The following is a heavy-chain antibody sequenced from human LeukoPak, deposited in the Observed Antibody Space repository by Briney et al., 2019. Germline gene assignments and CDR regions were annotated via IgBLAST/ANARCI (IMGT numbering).Heavy chain of an antibody. V-gene: IGHV3-23*01. CDR1: GFTLSSSA. J-gene: IGHJ4*02. D-gene: IGHD1-26*01. CDR3: ARSARWDFDS. Sequence: GGSLRPSCAASGFTLSSSAMSWVRQAPGKGLEWVSAISGSGAFTYYADFVKGRFTISRDNSKNTLYLQMNSLRAEDTAVYYCARSARWDFDSWGQGTLVTVSS. CDR2: ISGSGAFT.